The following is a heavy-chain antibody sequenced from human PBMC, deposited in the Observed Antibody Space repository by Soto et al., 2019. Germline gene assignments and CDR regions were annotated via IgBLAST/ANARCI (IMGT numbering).Heavy chain of an antibody. CDR2: ISAYNGNT. Sequence: ASVKVSCKASGYTFTSYGISWVRQAPGQGLEWMGWISAYNGNTNYAQKLQGRVTMTTDTSTSTAYMELRSLRSDDTAVYYCARDNPRIRGSGSYYPLQTYGMDVWGQGTTVTVSS. CDR1: GYTFTSYG. V-gene: IGHV1-18*01. D-gene: IGHD3-10*01. J-gene: IGHJ6*02. CDR3: ARDNPRIRGSGSYYPLQTYGMDV.